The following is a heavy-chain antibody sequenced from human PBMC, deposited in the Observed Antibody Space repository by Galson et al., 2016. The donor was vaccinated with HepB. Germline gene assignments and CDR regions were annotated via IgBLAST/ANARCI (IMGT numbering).Heavy chain of an antibody. J-gene: IGHJ4*02. CDR1: GGSISSYY. V-gene: IGHV4-59*01. D-gene: IGHD7-27*01. CDR3: ARGLGILPTDDS. Sequence: SETLSLTCTVSGGSISSYYWSWIRQPPGKRLEWIGYIYYSGNTNYNPSLKSRVTMSVDTSKNQFSLKLTSVTAADTAVYYCARGLGILPTDDSWGQGTLVTVSS. CDR2: IYYSGNT.